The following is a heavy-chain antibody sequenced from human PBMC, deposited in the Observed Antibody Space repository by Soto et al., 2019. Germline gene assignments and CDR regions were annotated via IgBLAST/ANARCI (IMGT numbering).Heavy chain of an antibody. V-gene: IGHV3-33*01. CDR3: ARTGLQIVQATSYYYGLDV. D-gene: IGHD2-8*01. CDR1: GFTFNSFG. J-gene: IGHJ6*02. CDR2: IWLDGTNK. Sequence: QVQLVESGGGVVQPGTSLRLSCEASGFTFNSFGMHWVRQAPGKGLEWVAVIWLDGTNKYYVDSVKGRFTISRDNSKDTLYLQMSILRAEDTAVYYCARTGLQIVQATSYYYGLDVWGQGTTVTVS.